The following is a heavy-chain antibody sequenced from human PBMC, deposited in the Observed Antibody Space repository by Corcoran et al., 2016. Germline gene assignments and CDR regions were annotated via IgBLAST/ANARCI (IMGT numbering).Heavy chain of an antibody. CDR1: GFAFDSYW. CDR3: ARSSWNDY. CDR2: IKGGENEK. V-gene: IGHV3-7*01. D-gene: IGHD6-13*01. Sequence: EVQLVESGGGLVQPGGSLRLSCAVSGFAFDSYWMNWVRQAPGKGLEWVAKIKGGENEKCYVDSVKGRFTISRENAKNLVFLKMNSLRAEDTAVYYGARSSWNDYWGQGTLVTVSS. J-gene: IGHJ4*02.